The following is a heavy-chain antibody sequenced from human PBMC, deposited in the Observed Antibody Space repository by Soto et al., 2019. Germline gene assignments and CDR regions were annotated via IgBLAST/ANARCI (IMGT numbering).Heavy chain of an antibody. J-gene: IGHJ3*02. Sequence: GESLKISCKGSGYSFAGYWITWVRQKPGKGLEWMGRIDPSDSQTYYSPSFRGHVTISATKSITTVFLQWSSLRASDTAMYYCARRGISGSYGSGAFDIWGQGTMVTVSS. CDR1: GYSFAGYW. V-gene: IGHV5-10-1*01. CDR2: IDPSDSQT. D-gene: IGHD1-26*01. CDR3: ARRGISGSYGSGAFDI.